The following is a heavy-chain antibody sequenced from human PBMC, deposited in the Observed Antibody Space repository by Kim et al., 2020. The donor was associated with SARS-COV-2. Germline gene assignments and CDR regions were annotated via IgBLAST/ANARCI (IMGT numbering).Heavy chain of an antibody. J-gene: IGHJ4*02. Sequence: GGSLRLSCAASGFTFSSYGMHWVRQAPGKGLEWVAVIWYDGSNKYYADSVKGRFTISRDNSKNTLYLQMNSLRAEDTAVYYCAKNGVTVRGVLPDYWGQGTLVTVSS. D-gene: IGHD3-10*01. CDR2: IWYDGSNK. V-gene: IGHV3-33*06. CDR1: GFTFSSYG. CDR3: AKNGVTVRGVLPDY.